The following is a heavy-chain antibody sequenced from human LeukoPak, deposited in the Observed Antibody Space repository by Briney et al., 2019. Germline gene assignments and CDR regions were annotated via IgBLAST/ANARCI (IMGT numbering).Heavy chain of an antibody. J-gene: IGHJ5*02. V-gene: IGHV1-2*02. CDR2: INPNNGGT. Sequence: ASVKVSCKASGYTFPGYFMHWVRQAPGQGLEWMGWINPNNGGTNLAQKFQGRVIMTRDTSISTAYMELSRLRSEDTAVYYCAREGGCSGGSCYADNWFDPWGRGTLVTVSS. CDR1: GYTFPGYF. D-gene: IGHD2-15*01. CDR3: AREGGCSGGSCYADNWFDP.